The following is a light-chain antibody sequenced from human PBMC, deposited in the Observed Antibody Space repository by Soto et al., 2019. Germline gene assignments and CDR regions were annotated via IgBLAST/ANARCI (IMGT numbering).Light chain of an antibody. CDR2: GVS. CDR3: MQHTHWPHT. J-gene: IGKJ2*01. Sequence: DVVLAQSPLSLPVTPGQPASISCRSSQSPVYSDGNTDLSWFHQRPGQSPRRLIHGVSNRDSGVPDRFSGSGSGTDFTLKISRVEAEDVGVYYCMQHTHWPHTFGQGTKLEIK. V-gene: IGKV2-30*01. CDR1: QSPVYSDGNTD.